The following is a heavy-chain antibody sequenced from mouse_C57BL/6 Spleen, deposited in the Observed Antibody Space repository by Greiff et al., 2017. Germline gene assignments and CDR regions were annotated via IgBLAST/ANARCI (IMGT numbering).Heavy chain of an antibody. CDR2: INPYTGGT. CDR1: GYTFTDYY. J-gene: IGHJ2*01. Sequence: VQLQQSGPVLVKPGASVKMSCKASGYTFTDYYMNWVKQSPGHSLEWIGVINPYTGGTSYNQKFKGKATLTVDKSSSTAYMELNSLTSEDSAVYYCARVRYGYWGQGTTLTVSS. V-gene: IGHV1-19*01. D-gene: IGHD2-14*01. CDR3: ARVRYGY.